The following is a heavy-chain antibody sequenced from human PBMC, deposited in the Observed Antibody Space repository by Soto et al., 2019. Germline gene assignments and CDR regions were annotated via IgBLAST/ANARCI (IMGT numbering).Heavy chain of an antibody. Sequence: EVQLVESGGGLVKPGGSLRLSCAASGFTFSSYSMNWVRQAPGKGLEWVSSISSSSSYIYYADSVKGRFTISSDNDKNALNLQMNSQRAEDTAVYYCGREGYYDILTGYYRRGDYYYGMDVWGQGTTVTVSS. CDR1: GFTFSSYS. V-gene: IGHV3-21*01. CDR3: GREGYYDILTGYYRRGDYYYGMDV. CDR2: ISSSSSYI. D-gene: IGHD3-9*01. J-gene: IGHJ6*02.